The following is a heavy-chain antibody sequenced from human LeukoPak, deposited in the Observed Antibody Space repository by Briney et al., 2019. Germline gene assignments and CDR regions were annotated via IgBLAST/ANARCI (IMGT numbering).Heavy chain of an antibody. V-gene: IGHV3-23*01. CDR2: ISGSGGST. CDR3: AKVRRLENDFDY. J-gene: IGHJ4*02. CDR1: GFTFSSYA. D-gene: IGHD1-1*01. Sequence: GGSLRLSCAASGFTFSSYAMSWVRQAPGKGLEWVSAISGSGGSTYYADSVKGQFTISRDNSKNTLYLQMNSLRAEDTAVYYCAKVRRLENDFDYWGQGTLVTVSS.